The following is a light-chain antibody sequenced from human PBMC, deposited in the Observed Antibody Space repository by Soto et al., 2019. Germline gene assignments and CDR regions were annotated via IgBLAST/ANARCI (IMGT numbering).Light chain of an antibody. J-gene: IGLJ1*01. Sequence: QCVLTQPPSASGTPGQRVTISCSGSSSNIGSNYVYWYQQLPGTAPKLLIYRNNQRPSGVPDRFSGSKSGTSASLAISGLRSEDEADYYCAAWDDSLSVVYVFGTGTKAPS. CDR2: RNN. CDR1: SSNIGSNY. V-gene: IGLV1-47*01. CDR3: AAWDDSLSVVYV.